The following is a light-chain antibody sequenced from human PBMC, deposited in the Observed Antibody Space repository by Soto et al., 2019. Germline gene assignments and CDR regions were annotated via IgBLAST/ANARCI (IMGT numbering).Light chain of an antibody. Sequence: DIQMTQSPSSLSASVGDRLTIACRASQTISTYLNWYRQKPGKAPDLLIYAASSLQSGVPSRFSGSGSGTVFTLTISSLQPEDFATYYCQQSYSTPWTFGQGTRVEIK. CDR3: QQSYSTPWT. J-gene: IGKJ1*01. CDR2: AAS. V-gene: IGKV1-39*01. CDR1: QTISTY.